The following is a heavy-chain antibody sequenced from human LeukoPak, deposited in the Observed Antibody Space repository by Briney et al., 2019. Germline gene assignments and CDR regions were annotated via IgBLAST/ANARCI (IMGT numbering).Heavy chain of an antibody. Sequence: TASETLSLTCTVSGGSISSYYWSWIRQPPGKGLEWIGEINHSGSTNYNPSLKSRVTISVDTSKNQFSLKLSSVTAADTAVYYCARLAAPIYYYYYYMDVWGKGTTVTVSS. V-gene: IGHV4-34*01. CDR1: GGSISSYY. J-gene: IGHJ6*03. CDR3: ARLAAPIYYYYYYMDV. D-gene: IGHD6-6*01. CDR2: INHSGST.